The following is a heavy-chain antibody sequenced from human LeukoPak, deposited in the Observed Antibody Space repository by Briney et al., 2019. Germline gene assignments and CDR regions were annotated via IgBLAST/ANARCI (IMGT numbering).Heavy chain of an antibody. D-gene: IGHD2-15*01. J-gene: IGHJ6*03. CDR1: GGSISSNSYY. Sequence: SQTLSLTCTVSGGSISSNSYYWSWIRQPAGKGLEWLGRIYYSGGTNYNPSFKSRVTISVDTSKNQFSLNLRSVTAADTAVYYCARTVVAAISGYYYMDVWGKGTTVTISS. CDR3: ARTVVAAISGYYYMDV. CDR2: IYYSGGT. V-gene: IGHV4-61*02.